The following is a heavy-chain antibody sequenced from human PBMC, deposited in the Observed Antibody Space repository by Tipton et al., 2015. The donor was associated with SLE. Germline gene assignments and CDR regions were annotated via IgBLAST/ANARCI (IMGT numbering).Heavy chain of an antibody. V-gene: IGHV4-34*01. CDR1: GGSFSGYY. CDR2: INHSGST. J-gene: IGHJ4*02. CDR3: AREQSPVALFDH. D-gene: IGHD6-19*01. Sequence: LSLTCAVCGGSFSGYYWTWIRQPPGKGLEWIGEINHSGSTNYNPSLKSRVTISVDTSKNQFSLKLSSVTAADTAVYYCAREQSPVALFDHWGQGTLVTVSS.